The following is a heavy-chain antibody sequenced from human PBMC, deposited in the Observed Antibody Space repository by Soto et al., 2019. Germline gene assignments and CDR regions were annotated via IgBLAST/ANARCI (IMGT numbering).Heavy chain of an antibody. J-gene: IGHJ4*02. Sequence: EVQLVESGGGLVQPGGSLRLSCAASGFTFSDHYMDWVRQAPGKGLEWVGRIRNKPYSYTTEYAASVKGRFTISRDDSHNSLYLQMNSLKTEDTAVYYCASSLCGTGHWGQGTLVTVSS. CDR2: IRNKPYSYTT. CDR3: ASSLCGTGH. D-gene: IGHD1-1*01. V-gene: IGHV3-72*01. CDR1: GFTFSDHY.